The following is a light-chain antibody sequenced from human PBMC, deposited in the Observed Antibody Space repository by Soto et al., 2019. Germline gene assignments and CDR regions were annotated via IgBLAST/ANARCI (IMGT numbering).Light chain of an antibody. J-gene: IGKJ4*01. CDR1: QSIRSY. Sequence: DIQMTQSPSSLSASVGDTVTITCRASQSIRSYLNWYQQKRGKAPKLXIYAASSLQSGVPSRFSGSGSGTDFTVTISSLQSEDFAVYYCQQYSNWTLTFGGGTKVDIK. CDR3: QQYSNWTLT. V-gene: IGKV1-39*01. CDR2: AAS.